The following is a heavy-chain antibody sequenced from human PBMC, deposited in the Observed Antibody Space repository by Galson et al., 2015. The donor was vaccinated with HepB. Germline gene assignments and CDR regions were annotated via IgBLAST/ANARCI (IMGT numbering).Heavy chain of an antibody. J-gene: IGHJ3*02. CDR3: ASLAIVVVPAADDAFDI. D-gene: IGHD2-2*01. CDR2: IWYDGSNK. CDR1: GFTFSSYG. Sequence: SLRLSCAASGFTFSSYGMHWVRQAPGKGLEWVAVIWYDGSNKYYADSVKGRFTISRDNSKNTQYLQMNSLRAEDTAVYYCASLAIVVVPAADDAFDIWGQGTMVTVSS. V-gene: IGHV3-33*01.